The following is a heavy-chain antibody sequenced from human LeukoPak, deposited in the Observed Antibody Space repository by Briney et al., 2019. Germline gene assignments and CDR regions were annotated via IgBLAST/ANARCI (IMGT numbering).Heavy chain of an antibody. D-gene: IGHD1-26*01. CDR1: GFTFRSYA. Sequence: GGSLRLSCVVSGFTFRSYAMSWVRQAPGKGLGWVSVISGSGGSTYYADSVKGRFTISRDNSKNTVYLQMNSLRAEDTAVYYCAKVDRGGSYAYWGQGTLVTVSS. CDR3: AKVDRGGSYAY. V-gene: IGHV3-23*01. J-gene: IGHJ4*02. CDR2: ISGSGGST.